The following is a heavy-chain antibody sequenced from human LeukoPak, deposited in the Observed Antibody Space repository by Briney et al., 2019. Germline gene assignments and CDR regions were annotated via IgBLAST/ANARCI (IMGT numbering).Heavy chain of an antibody. CDR3: ARQGTAQQFEGNWFDP. V-gene: IGHV5-51*01. Sequence: GESLKISCKGSGYSFTSYWIGWVRQMPGKGLEWMGIIYPGDSDTRYSPSFQGQVTISADKSISTAYLQWSSLKASDTAMYYCARQGTAQQFEGNWFDPWDQGTLVTVSS. CDR1: GYSFTSYW. CDR2: IYPGDSDT. J-gene: IGHJ5*02. D-gene: IGHD6-13*01.